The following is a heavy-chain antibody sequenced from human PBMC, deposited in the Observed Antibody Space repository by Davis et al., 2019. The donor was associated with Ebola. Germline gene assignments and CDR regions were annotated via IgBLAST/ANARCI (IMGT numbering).Heavy chain of an antibody. CDR2: IIYSDGRT. CDR3: AKDNRNIWSEV. V-gene: IGHV3-23*03. D-gene: IGHD2/OR15-2a*01. Sequence: PSETLSLTCAASGFTFSTYAMTWVRQAPGKGLEWVSIIYSDGRTDYADSVNGRFTISRDNSKNTLYLQMNGLRVEDTAIYYCAKDNRNIWSEVWGQGTMVTVS. CDR1: GFTFSTYA. J-gene: IGHJ3*01.